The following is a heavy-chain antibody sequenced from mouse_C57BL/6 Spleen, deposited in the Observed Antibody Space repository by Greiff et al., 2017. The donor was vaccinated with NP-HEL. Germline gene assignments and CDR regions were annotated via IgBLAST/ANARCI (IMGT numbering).Heavy chain of an antibody. D-gene: IGHD1-1*01. CDR1: GYSITSGYY. Sequence: VQLQESGPGLVKPSQSLSLTCSVTGYSITSGYYWNWIRQFPGNKLEWMGYISYDGSNNYNPSLKNRISITRDTSKNQFFLKLNSVTTEDTATYYCARGYYYGSSWFAYWGQGTLVTVSA. CDR3: ARGYYYGSSWFAY. CDR2: ISYDGSN. J-gene: IGHJ3*01. V-gene: IGHV3-6*01.